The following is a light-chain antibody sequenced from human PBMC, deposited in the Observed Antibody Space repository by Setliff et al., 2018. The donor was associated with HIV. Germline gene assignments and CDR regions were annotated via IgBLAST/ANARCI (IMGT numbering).Light chain of an antibody. CDR2: DVT. CDR3: CSYAGSSALYV. Sequence: QSVLTQPASVSGSPGQSITISCTGTSSDVGGYNYVSWYQQHPGKAPKLMIYDVTKRPSGVSNRFSGSKSGNTASLTISGLQAEDEADYYCCSYAGSSALYVFGMGTKV. J-gene: IGLJ1*01. V-gene: IGLV2-23*02. CDR1: SSDVGGYNY.